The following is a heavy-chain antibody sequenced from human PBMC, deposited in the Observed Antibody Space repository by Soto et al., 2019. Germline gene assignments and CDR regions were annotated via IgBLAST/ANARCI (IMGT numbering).Heavy chain of an antibody. J-gene: IGHJ4*02. D-gene: IGHD2-15*01. CDR1: GFTFSSYA. Sequence: GGSLRLSCAASGFTFSSYAMSWVRQAPGKGLEWVSAISGSGGSTYYADSVKGRFTISRDNSKNTLYLQMNSLRAEDTAVYYCAKSGGAGYCSGGSCYSELDYWGQGTLVTVSS. CDR3: AKSGGAGYCSGGSCYSELDY. V-gene: IGHV3-23*01. CDR2: ISGSGGST.